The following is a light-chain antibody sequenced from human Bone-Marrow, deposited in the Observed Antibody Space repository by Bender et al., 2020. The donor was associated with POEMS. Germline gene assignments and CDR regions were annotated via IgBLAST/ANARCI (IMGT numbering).Light chain of an antibody. V-gene: IGLV1-44*01. CDR2: SSH. J-gene: IGLJ3*02. Sequence: QSVLTQPPSASGTPGQRVTISCSGGSSNIGAHAVNWYQHLPGTAPKLLIYSSHRRPSEVPDRFSGSRSGTSASLAISGLQSKDEAGYYCAVWDDSLNGWVFGGGTKLTVL. CDR1: SSNIGAHA. CDR3: AVWDDSLNGWV.